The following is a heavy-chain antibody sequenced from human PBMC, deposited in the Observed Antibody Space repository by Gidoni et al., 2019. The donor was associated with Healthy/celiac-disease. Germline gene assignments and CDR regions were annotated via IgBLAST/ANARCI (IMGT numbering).Heavy chain of an antibody. J-gene: IGHJ3*02. CDR2: ISGSGGST. D-gene: IGHD1-26*01. CDR3: ANHLPLGLRSADAFDI. Sequence: EVQLLESGGGLVQPGGSLRLSCAASGFPFSSYAMSWVRQAPGKGLEWVSAISGSGGSTYYADSVKGRFTISRDNSKNTLYLQMNSLRAEDTAVYYCANHLPLGLRSADAFDIWGQGTMVTVSS. V-gene: IGHV3-23*01. CDR1: GFPFSSYA.